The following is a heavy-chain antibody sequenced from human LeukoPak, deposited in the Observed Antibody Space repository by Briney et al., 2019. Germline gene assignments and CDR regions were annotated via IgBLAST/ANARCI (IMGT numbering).Heavy chain of an antibody. Sequence: GGSLRLSCSASAFTFSVYLMTWVRQAPGKGLEWVATIKEDGSDKYYVDSVRGRFTISRDNAENSLYLQMNSLTAEDTALYYCVRDGIRDIPGIITIRYDFWGQGTLVTVSS. V-gene: IGHV3-7*05. CDR3: VRDGIRDIPGIITIRYDF. J-gene: IGHJ4*02. CDR1: AFTFSVYL. CDR2: IKEDGSDK. D-gene: IGHD3-10*01.